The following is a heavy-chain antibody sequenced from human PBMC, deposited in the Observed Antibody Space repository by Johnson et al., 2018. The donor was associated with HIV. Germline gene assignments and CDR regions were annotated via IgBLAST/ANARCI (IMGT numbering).Heavy chain of an antibody. Sequence: VQLVESGGGAVQPGGSLRLSCAASGFTVSSNYMSWVRQAPGKGLEWVSVIYSGGSTYYADSVKGRFTTSRDNSKNTMYLQMNSLRAEDTAGYYCARPQGTGDAFDIWGQGTMVTVSS. CDR3: ARPQGTGDAFDI. CDR1: GFTVSSNY. J-gene: IGHJ3*02. CDR2: IYSGGST. V-gene: IGHV3-66*04.